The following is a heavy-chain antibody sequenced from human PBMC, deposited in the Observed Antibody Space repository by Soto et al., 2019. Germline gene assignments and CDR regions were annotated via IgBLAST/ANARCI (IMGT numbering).Heavy chain of an antibody. CDR3: AREPPLGDCSGGSCYPGDY. D-gene: IGHD2-15*01. V-gene: IGHV3-66*01. CDR1: GFTVSSNY. Sequence: EVQLVESGGGLVQPGGSLRLSCAASGFTVSSNYMSWVRQAPGKGLEWVSVIYSGGSTYYADSVKGRFTISRDNSKNTLYLQLNSLRAEDTAVYYCAREPPLGDCSGGSCYPGDYWGQGTLVTVSS. J-gene: IGHJ4*02. CDR2: IYSGGST.